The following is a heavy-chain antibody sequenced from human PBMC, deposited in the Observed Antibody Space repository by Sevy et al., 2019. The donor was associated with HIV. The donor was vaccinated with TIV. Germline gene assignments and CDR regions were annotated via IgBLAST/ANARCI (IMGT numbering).Heavy chain of an antibody. J-gene: IGHJ4*02. CDR1: GYSFTAYY. Sequence: ASVKVSCKTSGYSFTAYYIHWVRQAPGQGLEWMGWMSPNTGDTNVAQKFQGRVTMARDTSITTAYLELSSLRSDDTAIYYCAIAVYGEAKDYWGQGTLVTVSS. D-gene: IGHD4-17*01. V-gene: IGHV1-2*02. CDR2: MSPNTGDT. CDR3: AIAVYGEAKDY.